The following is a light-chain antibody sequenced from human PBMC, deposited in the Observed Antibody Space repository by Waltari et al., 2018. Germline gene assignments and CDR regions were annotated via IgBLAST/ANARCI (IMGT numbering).Light chain of an antibody. Sequence: ATINCKSSRTVLYDSNNKNYLAWYQQKPGQPPNLLIYWASTRKSGVPDRFSGSGSGTDFTLTISTLQAEDVAVYYCHQYYNTPYSYGQGTKLEIK. J-gene: IGKJ2*03. CDR3: HQYYNTPYS. CDR1: RTVLYDSNNKNY. CDR2: WAS. V-gene: IGKV4-1*01.